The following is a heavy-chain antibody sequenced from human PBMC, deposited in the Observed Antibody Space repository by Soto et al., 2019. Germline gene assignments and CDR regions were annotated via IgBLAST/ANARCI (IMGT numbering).Heavy chain of an antibody. D-gene: IGHD3-10*01. Sequence: RLEWIGCIVVGSGNTNYAQKFQERVTITRDMSTSTAYMELSSLRSEDTAVYYCAADAFGPGMGYYYSVMDVWLQGTTV. CDR2: IVVGSGNT. J-gene: IGHJ6*01. V-gene: IGHV1-58*01. CDR3: AADAFGPGMGYYYSVMDV.